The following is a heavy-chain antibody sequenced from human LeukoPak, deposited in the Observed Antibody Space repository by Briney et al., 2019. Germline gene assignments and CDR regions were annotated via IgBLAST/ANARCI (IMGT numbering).Heavy chain of an antibody. CDR1: GGSFSGYY. J-gene: IGHJ4*02. Sequence: SETLSLTCAVYGGSFSGYYWSWIRQPPGKGLEWIGEINHSGSTNYNPSLKSRVTISVDTSKNQFSLKLSSVTAADTAFYYCARGYIAAAGIWPDYWGLGILVTVSS. CDR3: ARGYIAAAGIWPDY. D-gene: IGHD6-13*01. CDR2: INHSGST. V-gene: IGHV4-34*01.